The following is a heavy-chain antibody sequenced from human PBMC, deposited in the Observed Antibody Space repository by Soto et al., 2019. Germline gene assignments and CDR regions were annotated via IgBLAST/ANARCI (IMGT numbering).Heavy chain of an antibody. CDR2: IKQDGSEK. Sequence: PGGSLRLSCAASGFTFSSYWMSWVRQAPGKGLEWVANIKQDGSEKYYVDSVKGRFTISRDNAKNSLYLQMNSLRAEDTAVYYCARISMVRGVIITDVDFDYWGQGTLVTVSS. V-gene: IGHV3-7*01. J-gene: IGHJ4*02. D-gene: IGHD3-10*01. CDR3: ARISMVRGVIITDVDFDY. CDR1: GFTFSSYW.